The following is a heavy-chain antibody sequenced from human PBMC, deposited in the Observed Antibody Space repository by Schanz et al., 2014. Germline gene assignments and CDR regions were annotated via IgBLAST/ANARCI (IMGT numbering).Heavy chain of an antibody. J-gene: IGHJ6*02. CDR3: LAPDYGMDV. CDR1: GFTFSSHS. V-gene: IGHV3-48*01. Sequence: EVQLVESGGGLVQPGGSLRLSCAASGFTFSSHSMHWVRQAPGKGPEWISYTGPYGKTIYYADSVKGRFTLYRDNAKDSLFLQMDSLRADDTAVYYCLAPDYGMDVWGQGTTVTVSS. CDR2: TGPYGKTI.